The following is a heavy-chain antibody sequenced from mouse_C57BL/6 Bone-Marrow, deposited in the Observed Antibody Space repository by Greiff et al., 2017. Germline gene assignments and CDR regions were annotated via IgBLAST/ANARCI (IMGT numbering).Heavy chain of an antibody. CDR2: INPNNGGT. CDR3: ARGLLLDL. CDR1: GYTFTDYY. Sequence: VQLQQSGPELVKPGASVKISCTASGYTFTDYYMHWVQQSPGKSLEWIGDINPNNGGTCYNHKFKGKATLTVDNASSTVSLELRSLTSEDSAVFYCARGLLLDLWGRGTTLTVTA. D-gene: IGHD2-3*01. V-gene: IGHV1-26*01. J-gene: IGHJ2*01.